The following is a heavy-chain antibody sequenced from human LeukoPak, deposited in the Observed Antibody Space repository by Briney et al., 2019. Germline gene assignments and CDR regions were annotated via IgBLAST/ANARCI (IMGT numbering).Heavy chain of an antibody. CDR1: GFTFSNYG. Sequence: GGSLRLSCAASGFTFSNYGMNWVRQAPEKGLEWVSYISSSGGAIYYADSVKGRFTISRDNAKNSLYVEMNSLRDEDTGVYYCARAMRSGYDYWGQGTLVTVSS. D-gene: IGHD5-12*01. CDR2: ISSSGGAI. CDR3: ARAMRSGYDY. J-gene: IGHJ4*02. V-gene: IGHV3-48*02.